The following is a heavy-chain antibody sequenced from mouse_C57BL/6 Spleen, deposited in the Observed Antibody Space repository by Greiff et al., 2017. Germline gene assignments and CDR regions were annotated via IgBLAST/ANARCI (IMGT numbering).Heavy chain of an antibody. Sequence: QVQLQQSGPELVKPGASVKISCKASGYAFSSSWMNWVKQRPGKGLEWIGRIYPGDGDTNYNGKFKGKATLTADISSSTAYMQLSSLTSEDSAVYFCARGVYFDYWGQGTTLTVSS. J-gene: IGHJ2*01. V-gene: IGHV1-82*01. CDR2: IYPGDGDT. CDR3: ARGVYFDY. CDR1: GYAFSSSW.